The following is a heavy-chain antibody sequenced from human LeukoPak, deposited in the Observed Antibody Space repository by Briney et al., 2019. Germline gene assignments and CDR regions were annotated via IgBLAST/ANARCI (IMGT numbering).Heavy chain of an antibody. CDR2: IYHSGST. CDR1: GGSISSSNW. J-gene: IGHJ6*02. CDR3: ARDRGEYSSSPGGMDV. D-gene: IGHD6-6*01. Sequence: SETLSLTCAVSGGSISSSNWWSWVRQPPGKGLEWIGEIYHSGSTNYNPSLKSRVTISVDKSKNQFSLKLGSVTAADTAVYYCARDRGEYSSSPGGMDVWGQGTTVTVSS. V-gene: IGHV4-4*02.